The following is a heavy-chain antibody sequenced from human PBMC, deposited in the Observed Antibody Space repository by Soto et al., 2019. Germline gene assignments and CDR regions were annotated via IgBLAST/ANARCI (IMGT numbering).Heavy chain of an antibody. CDR1: GYTFTSYG. J-gene: IGHJ4*02. CDR2: ISAYNGNT. CDR3: ARVWRYCSSTSFYISGDFDY. Sequence: QVQLVQSGAEVKKPGASVKVSCKASGYTFTSYGISWVRQAPGQGLEWMGWISAYNGNTNYAQKLQGRVTMTTDTSTSTAYMELRSLRSDDTAVYYCARVWRYCSSTSFYISGDFDYWGQGTLVTVSS. V-gene: IGHV1-18*04. D-gene: IGHD2-2*01.